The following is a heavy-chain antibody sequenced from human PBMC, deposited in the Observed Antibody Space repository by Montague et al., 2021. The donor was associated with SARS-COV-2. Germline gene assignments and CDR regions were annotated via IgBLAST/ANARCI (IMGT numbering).Heavy chain of an antibody. J-gene: IGHJ4*02. D-gene: IGHD3-10*01. Sequence: SLRLSCAASGFIFSNYWMSWVRQAPGKGPEWVANIKKDGREKYYLDSVKGRFTISRDNAKNALFLQVNSLRVEDTAVYYCAREISGGDFDCWGQGTLVTVSS. CDR2: IKKDGREK. CDR1: GFIFSNYW. V-gene: IGHV3-7*03. CDR3: AREISGGDFDC.